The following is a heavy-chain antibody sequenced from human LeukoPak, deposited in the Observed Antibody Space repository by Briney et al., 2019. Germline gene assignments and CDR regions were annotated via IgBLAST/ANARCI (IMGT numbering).Heavy chain of an antibody. CDR1: GASISSTFYS. V-gene: IGHV4-61*02. D-gene: IGHD3-10*01. J-gene: IGHJ4*02. CDR3: ARERIREIPSLDF. Sequence: SETLSLTRTVSGASISSTFYSWTWIRQPAGQGLEFIGRFSISGSPNYNPSLKSRVNISMDTSKNQFSLRLTSVTAADTAIYFCARERIREIPSLDFWGQGTLVTVSS. CDR2: FSISGSP.